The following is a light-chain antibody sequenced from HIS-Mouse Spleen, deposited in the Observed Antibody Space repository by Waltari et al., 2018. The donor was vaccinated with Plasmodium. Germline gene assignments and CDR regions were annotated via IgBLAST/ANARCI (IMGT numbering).Light chain of an antibody. CDR3: QQRSNWWT. CDR2: DAS. V-gene: IGKV3-11*01. CDR1: QSVSSY. Sequence: EIVLTQSPDTLSLSLGERATLSCRASQSVSSYLAWYQQKPGQAPRLLSYDASNRATGIPAMFSGSGSGTDFTLTISSLDPEDFAVYYCQQRSNWWTFGQGTKVEIK. J-gene: IGKJ1*01.